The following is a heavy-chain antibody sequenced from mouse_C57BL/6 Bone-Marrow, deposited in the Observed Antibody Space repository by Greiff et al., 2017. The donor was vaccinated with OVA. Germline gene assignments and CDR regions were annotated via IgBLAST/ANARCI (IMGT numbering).Heavy chain of an antibody. CDR2: ISSGSSTI. CDR1: GFTFSDYG. Sequence: EVMLVESGGGLVKPGGSLKLSCAASGFTFSDYGMHWVRQAPEKGLEWVAYISSGSSTIYYADTVKGRFTISRDNAKNTLFLQMTSLRSEDTAMYYCATNPHWYFDVWGTGTTVTVSS. V-gene: IGHV5-17*01. J-gene: IGHJ1*03. CDR3: ATNPHWYFDV.